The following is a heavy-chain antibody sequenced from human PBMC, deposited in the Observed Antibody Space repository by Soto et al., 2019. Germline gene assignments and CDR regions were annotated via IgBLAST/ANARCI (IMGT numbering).Heavy chain of an antibody. V-gene: IGHV3-23*01. CDR3: AKGSADSRPYYFDY. D-gene: IGHD3-22*01. J-gene: IGHJ4*02. CDR2: ITGSGSDT. Sequence: GGPLRLSCAASGFTFRNYTMSWVRQAPARGLEWFSAITGSGSDTYHADSVKGRFTISRDNSNNMLYLQMNSLGAEDTAVYYCAKGSADSRPYYFDYWGQGTLVTVSS. CDR1: GFTFRNYT.